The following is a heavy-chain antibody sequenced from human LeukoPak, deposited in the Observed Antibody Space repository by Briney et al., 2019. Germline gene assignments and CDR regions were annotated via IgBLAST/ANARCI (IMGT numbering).Heavy chain of an antibody. J-gene: IGHJ6*02. CDR2: IYPGDSDT. Sequence: GESLKISCKGSGYSFTKYWIGWVRQMPGKGLEWMGIIYPGDSDTRYSPSFQGQVTISADKSISTAYLQWSSLKASDTAMYYCARTPFVVVTAIRAYYYYGMDVWGQGTTVTVSS. V-gene: IGHV5-51*01. CDR3: ARTPFVVVTAIRAYYYYGMDV. CDR1: GYSFTKYW. D-gene: IGHD2-21*02.